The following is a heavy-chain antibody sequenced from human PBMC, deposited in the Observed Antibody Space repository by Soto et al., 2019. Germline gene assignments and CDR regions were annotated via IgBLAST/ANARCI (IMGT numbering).Heavy chain of an antibody. CDR3: AHKSRRDGYNYSYYYGMDV. J-gene: IGHJ6*02. Sequence: QITLKESGPTLVKPTQTLTLTCTFSGFSLSTSGVGVGWIRQPPGKALEWLALIYWDDDKRYSPSLKSRLTITKDTSKNQVVLTMTNMDPVDTATYYCAHKSRRDGYNYSYYYGMDVWGQGTTVTVSS. D-gene: IGHD5-12*01. CDR2: IYWDDDK. V-gene: IGHV2-5*02. CDR1: GFSLSTSGVG.